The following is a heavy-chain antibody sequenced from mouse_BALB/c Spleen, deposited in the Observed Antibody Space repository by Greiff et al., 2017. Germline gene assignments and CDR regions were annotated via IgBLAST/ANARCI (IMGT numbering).Heavy chain of an antibody. CDR3: GITTGFAY. CDR1: GYTFTDYV. CDR2: IYPGSGST. D-gene: IGHD2-4*01. J-gene: IGHJ3*01. Sequence: QVQLKQSGPELVKPGASVKMSCKASGYTFTDYVISWVKQRTGQGLEWIGEIYPGSGSTYYNEKFKGKATLTADKSSNTAYMQLSSLTSEDSAVYCCGITTGFAYWGQGTLVTVSA. V-gene: IGHV1-77*01.